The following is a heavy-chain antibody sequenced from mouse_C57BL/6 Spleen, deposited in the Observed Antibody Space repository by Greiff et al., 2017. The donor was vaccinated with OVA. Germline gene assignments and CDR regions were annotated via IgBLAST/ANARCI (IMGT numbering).Heavy chain of an antibody. CDR1: GFTFSSYG. V-gene: IGHV5-6*01. Sequence: EVKLVESGGDLVKPGGSLKLSCAASGFTFSSYGMSWVRQTPDKRLEWVATISSGGSYTYYPDSVKGRFTISRDNAKNTLYLQMSSLKSEDTAMYYCARPPCMDYWGQGTSVTVSS. CDR2: ISSGGSYT. J-gene: IGHJ4*01. CDR3: ARPPCMDY.